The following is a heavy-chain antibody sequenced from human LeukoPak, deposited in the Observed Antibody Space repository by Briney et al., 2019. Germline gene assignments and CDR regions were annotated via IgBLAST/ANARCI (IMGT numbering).Heavy chain of an antibody. D-gene: IGHD4-17*01. J-gene: IGHJ4*02. CDR2: IDEDGSEK. CDR1: GITFTRHW. V-gene: IGHV3-7*01. Sequence: GGSLRLSCAASGITFTRHWMSWVRQAPGKGPEWVANIDEDGSEKNYLNSVKGRFTISRDNAKNSWYLQMNSLRADDTAVYYCARDTTVTQNFDYWGQGTLVTVSS. CDR3: ARDTTVTQNFDY.